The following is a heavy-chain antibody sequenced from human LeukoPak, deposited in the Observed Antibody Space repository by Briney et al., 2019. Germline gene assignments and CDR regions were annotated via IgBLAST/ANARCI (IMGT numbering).Heavy chain of an antibody. Sequence: PSETLSLTCAVSGYSISSGYYWCCIRQPPAKGREGIGGIYHSGSTYYNPSLKSRVTISVDTSKNQFSLKLSSVTAADTAVYYRARQNRFAYYDFWSGYSNWFDPWGQGTLVTVSS. J-gene: IGHJ5*02. CDR2: IYHSGST. CDR1: GYSISSGYY. D-gene: IGHD3-3*01. CDR3: ARQNRFAYYDFWSGYSNWFDP. V-gene: IGHV4-38-2*01.